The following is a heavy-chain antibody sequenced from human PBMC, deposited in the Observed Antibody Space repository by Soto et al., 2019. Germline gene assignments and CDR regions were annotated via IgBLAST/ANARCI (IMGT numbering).Heavy chain of an antibody. D-gene: IGHD3-10*01. V-gene: IGHV4-34*01. Sequence: SETLSLTCAVYGGSFSGYYWSWIRQPPGKGLEWIGEINHSGSTNYNPSLKSRVTISVDTSKNQFSLKLSSVTAADTAVYYCASQGPQGKYYFDYWGQGTLVTVSS. CDR1: GGSFSGYY. CDR3: ASQGPQGKYYFDY. J-gene: IGHJ4*02. CDR2: INHSGST.